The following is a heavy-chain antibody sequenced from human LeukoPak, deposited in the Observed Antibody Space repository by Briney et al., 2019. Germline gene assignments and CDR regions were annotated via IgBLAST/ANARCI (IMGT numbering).Heavy chain of an antibody. CDR3: ARDPETKSYSSSSSYYYYYMDV. V-gene: IGHV1-18*01. J-gene: IGHJ6*03. Sequence: GASVKVSCKASGYTFTSYGISWVRQAPGQGLEWMGWISAYNGNTNYAQKLQGRVTMTTDTSTSTAYMELRSLRSDDTAVYYCARDPETKSYSSSSSYYYYYMDVWGKGPRSPSP. CDR1: GYTFTSYG. D-gene: IGHD6-6*01. CDR2: ISAYNGNT.